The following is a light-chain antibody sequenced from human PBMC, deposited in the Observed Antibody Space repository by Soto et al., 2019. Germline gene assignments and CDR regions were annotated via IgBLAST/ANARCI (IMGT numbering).Light chain of an antibody. CDR1: QPISGY. V-gene: IGKV1-39*01. CDR2: DAS. CDR3: QQGQSTPIT. J-gene: IGKJ5*01. Sequence: IQMTQSQSSMSASIGDRVILTCRSSQPISGYLNWYQQKPGKAPKPLIHDASSLQSGVPSRFSGSGSGTDFSLTISNLQPEDFATYYCQQGQSTPITFGQVTRLENK.